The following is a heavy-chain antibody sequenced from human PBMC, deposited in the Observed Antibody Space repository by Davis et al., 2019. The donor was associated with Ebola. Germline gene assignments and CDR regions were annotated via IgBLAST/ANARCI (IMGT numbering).Heavy chain of an antibody. D-gene: IGHD1-26*01. J-gene: IGHJ3*02. CDR3: ARGGGGSYLGAFDI. V-gene: IGHV3-9*03. CDR1: GFNFAASA. CDR2: ISWNGDGV. Sequence: SLKISCAASGFNFAASAMLWVRLAPGKGLEWVSGISWNGDGVVYADSVKGRFTISRDNSKNTLYLQMGSLRAEDMAVYYCARGGGGSYLGAFDIWGQGTMVTVSS.